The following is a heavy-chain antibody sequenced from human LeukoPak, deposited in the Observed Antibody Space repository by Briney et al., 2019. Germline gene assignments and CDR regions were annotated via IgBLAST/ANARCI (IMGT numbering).Heavy chain of an antibody. CDR2: ISGSDGTT. V-gene: IGHV3-23*01. CDR3: AKVDNWKYGHHDY. D-gene: IGHD1-1*01. Sequence: GGTLRLSCAGSGFTFSSYGMRWVRPAPGKGLEWVSSISGSDGTTYYADSVKGRFTISRDNSKYTLSLQMNSLRAEDTAVYYCAKVDNWKYGHHDYWGQGTLVTVSS. J-gene: IGHJ4*02. CDR1: GFTFSSYG.